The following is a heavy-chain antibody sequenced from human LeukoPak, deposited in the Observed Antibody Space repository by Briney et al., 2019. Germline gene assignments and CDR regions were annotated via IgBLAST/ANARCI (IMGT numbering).Heavy chain of an antibody. J-gene: IGHJ6*04. CDR2: IYHGGST. CDR3: ARDSPDVTGAYYYYGMDV. Sequence: SETLSLTCAVSGYSISSGYYWGWIRQPPGKGLEWIGSIYHGGSTYYNPSLKSRVTISVDTSKNQFSLKLSSVTAADTAVYYCARDSPDVTGAYYYYGMDVWGKGTTVTVSS. CDR1: GYSISSGYY. D-gene: IGHD1-14*01. V-gene: IGHV4-38-2*02.